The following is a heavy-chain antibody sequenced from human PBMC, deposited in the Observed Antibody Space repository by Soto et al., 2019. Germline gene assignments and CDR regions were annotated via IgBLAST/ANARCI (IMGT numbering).Heavy chain of an antibody. CDR2: LYYSGNT. V-gene: IGHV4-59*08. Sequence: PSETLSLTCSVSGASFNNFYWSWIRQPPGKGLEWIGYLYYSGNTNYNPSLKSRVTISVDTSKSQFSLKLSSVSAAETAVYYCARLVGWQWQFDYWGHGTLVTVSS. CDR1: GASFNNFY. D-gene: IGHD6-19*01. CDR3: ARLVGWQWQFDY. J-gene: IGHJ4*01.